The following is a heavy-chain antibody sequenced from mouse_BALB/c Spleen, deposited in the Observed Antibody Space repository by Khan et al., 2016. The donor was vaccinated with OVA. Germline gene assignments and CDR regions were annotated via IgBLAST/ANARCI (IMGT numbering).Heavy chain of an antibody. J-gene: IGHJ2*01. D-gene: IGHD1-2*01. Sequence: VQLKESGPGLVKPSQSPSLTCTVTGYSITSGYGWNWIRQFPGNKLEWMGYISYSGSTNYNPSLKSRISITRDTSKNQFFLQLNSVTTEDTATYYCVRTARIKYWGQGTTLTVSS. CDR1: GYSITSGYG. V-gene: IGHV3-2*02. CDR3: VRTARIKY. CDR2: ISYSGST.